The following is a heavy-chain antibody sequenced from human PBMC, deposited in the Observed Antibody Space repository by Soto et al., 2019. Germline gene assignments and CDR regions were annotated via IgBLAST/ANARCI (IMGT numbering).Heavy chain of an antibody. CDR1: GFTFGDYW. CDR3: AREPRRLAY. J-gene: IGHJ1*01. CDR2: MNPDGSQT. V-gene: IGHV3-7*01. D-gene: IGHD3-16*01. Sequence: QPGGSLRLSCVASGFTFGDYWMAWVRQVSGKGLEWVAYMNPDGSQTFYVDSVKGRFTISRDNAKNSLYLRISSLRVEDTALYYCAREPRRLAYWGQGTLVTVSS.